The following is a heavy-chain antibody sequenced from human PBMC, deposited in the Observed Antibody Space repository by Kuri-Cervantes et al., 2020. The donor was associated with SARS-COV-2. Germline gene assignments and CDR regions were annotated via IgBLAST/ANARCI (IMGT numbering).Heavy chain of an antibody. J-gene: IGHJ5*02. Sequence: GSLRLSCAVYGGSFSGYYWSWIRQPPGKGLEWIGYIYDSGSTNYNPSLKSRVTISVDTSSKQFSLKLNSVTAADTAVYYCVRHQYQLLFSGGTWFDPWSQGTLVTVSS. CDR1: GGSFSGYY. D-gene: IGHD2-2*01. CDR2: IYDSGST. CDR3: VRHQYQLLFSGGTWFDP. V-gene: IGHV4-59*01.